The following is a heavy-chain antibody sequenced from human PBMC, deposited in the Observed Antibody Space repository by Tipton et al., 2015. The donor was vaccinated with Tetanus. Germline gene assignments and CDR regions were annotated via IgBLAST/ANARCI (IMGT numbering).Heavy chain of an antibody. Sequence: SLRLSCAASGFTFSNYAMIWVRQAPGKGLEWVSAISASGRNTYYADSVKGRFIISRDTSKNTLYLQMNSLRAEDTAVYYCARSASPFDCWGQGTLVTVSS. CDR1: GFTFSNYA. CDR3: ARSASPFDC. CDR2: ISASGRNT. V-gene: IGHV3-23*01. J-gene: IGHJ4*02.